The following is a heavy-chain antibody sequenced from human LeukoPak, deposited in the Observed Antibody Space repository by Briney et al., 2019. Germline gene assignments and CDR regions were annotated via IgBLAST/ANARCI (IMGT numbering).Heavy chain of an antibody. CDR1: GGSISSGGNY. D-gene: IGHD3-3*02. Sequence: SETLSLTCTVSGGSISSGGNYWSWIRQHPGKGLEWIGYIYYSGSTYYNPSLKSRVTVSVDTSKNQFSLKLSSVTAADTAVYYCARVISSAAYYYGMDVWGQGTTVTVSS. CDR3: ARVISSAAYYYGMDV. CDR2: IYYSGST. V-gene: IGHV4-31*03. J-gene: IGHJ6*02.